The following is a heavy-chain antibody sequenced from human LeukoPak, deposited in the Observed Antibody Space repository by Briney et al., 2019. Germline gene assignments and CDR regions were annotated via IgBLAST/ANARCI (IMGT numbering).Heavy chain of an antibody. CDR1: GFTFGDYA. CDR2: IRSKTYGGTT. V-gene: IGHV3-49*04. CDR3: TRTFGVVNNFDY. D-gene: IGHD3-3*01. Sequence: GGSLTLSCTASGFTFGDYAMTWVRHAPGKGREWVGFIRSKTYGGTTEYAASVKGRFTISRDDSKSIAYLQMNSLKTEDTAVYYCTRTFGVVNNFDYWGQGTLVTVSS. J-gene: IGHJ4*02.